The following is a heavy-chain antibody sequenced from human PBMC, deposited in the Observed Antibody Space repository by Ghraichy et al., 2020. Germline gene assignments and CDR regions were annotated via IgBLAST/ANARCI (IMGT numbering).Heavy chain of an antibody. CDR3: AKASPVWPRRSCSGGTCYEPFDY. J-gene: IGHJ4*02. V-gene: IGHV3-23*01. Sequence: GGSLRLSCAASGFTFSSYDMSWVRQAPGKGLEWVSTISGSGGGTYYADSVKGRFTISRDNSKNTLDLQMNSLRAEDTALYYCAKASPVWPRRSCSGGTCYEPFDYWGQGTLVTVSS. D-gene: IGHD2-15*01. CDR2: ISGSGGGT. CDR1: GFTFSSYD.